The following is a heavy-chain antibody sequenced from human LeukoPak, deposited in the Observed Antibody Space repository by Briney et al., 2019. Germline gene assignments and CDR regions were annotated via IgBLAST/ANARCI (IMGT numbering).Heavy chain of an antibody. CDR1: GFTFSSYW. Sequence: GGSLRLPCAASGFTFSSYWMSWVRQAPGKGLEWVANIKQDGSEKYYVDSVKGRFTISRDNAKISLYLKMNSLRAEATAVYYCARGRWDIVVVPAAHYYFDYWGQGTLVTVSS. V-gene: IGHV3-7*01. CDR3: ARGRWDIVVVPAAHYYFDY. J-gene: IGHJ4*02. D-gene: IGHD2-2*01. CDR2: IKQDGSEK.